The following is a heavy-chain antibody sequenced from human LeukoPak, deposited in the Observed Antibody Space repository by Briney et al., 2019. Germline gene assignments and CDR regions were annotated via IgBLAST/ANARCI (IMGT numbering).Heavy chain of an antibody. CDR3: ARTAGGYSHYYFDY. CDR1: GGSISSGGYY. CDR2: ISYSGST. Sequence: SQTLSPTCTVSGGSISSGGYYWSWIRQPPGKGLEWIGYISYSGSTNYNPSLKSRVTMSVDTSKNQFSLRLRSVTAADTAIYFCARTAGGYSHYYFDYWGQGTLVTVSS. J-gene: IGHJ4*02. D-gene: IGHD2-15*01. V-gene: IGHV4-61*08.